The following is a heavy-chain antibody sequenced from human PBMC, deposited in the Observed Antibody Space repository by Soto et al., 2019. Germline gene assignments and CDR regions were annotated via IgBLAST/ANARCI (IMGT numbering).Heavy chain of an antibody. CDR3: VGSSGYDLVDY. CDR1: GYTFTSYG. Sequence: ASVKVCCKASGYTFTSYGISWVRQAPGQGLEWMGWISAYNGNTNYAQKLQGRVTMTTDTSTSTAYMELRSLRSDDTAVYYCVGSSGYDLVDYWGQGTLVTVSS. CDR2: ISAYNGNT. D-gene: IGHD5-12*01. V-gene: IGHV1-18*01. J-gene: IGHJ4*02.